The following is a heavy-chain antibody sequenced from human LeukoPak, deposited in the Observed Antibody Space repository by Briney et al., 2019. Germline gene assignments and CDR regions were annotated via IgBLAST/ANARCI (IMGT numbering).Heavy chain of an antibody. V-gene: IGHV4-34*01. J-gene: IGHJ5*02. D-gene: IGHD3-10*01. CDR2: INHSGST. CDR3: ARHRRTDYYGSGSLRKFDP. Sequence: KPSETLSLTCAVYGGSFSGYYWSWIRQPPGKGLEWIGEINHSGSTNYNPSLKSRVTISVDTSKNQFSLKLSSVTAADTAVYYCARHRRTDYYGSGSLRKFDPWGQGTLVTVSS. CDR1: GGSFSGYY.